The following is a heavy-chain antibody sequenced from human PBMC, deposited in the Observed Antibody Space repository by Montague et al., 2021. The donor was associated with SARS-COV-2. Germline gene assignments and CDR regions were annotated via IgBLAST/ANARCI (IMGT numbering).Heavy chain of an antibody. J-gene: IGHJ4*02. D-gene: IGHD6-13*01. CDR2: IDWDDDK. CDR1: GFSLSTSGMC. CDR3: ARIFDSSWPTFDY. Sequence: PALVKPTQTLTLTCTFSGFSLSTSGMCVSWIRQPPGKALEWLARIDWDDDKYYSTSLKTRLTTSKDTSKNQVVLTMTNMDPVDTATYYCARIFDSSWPTFDYWGQGTLVTVSS. V-gene: IGHV2-70*11.